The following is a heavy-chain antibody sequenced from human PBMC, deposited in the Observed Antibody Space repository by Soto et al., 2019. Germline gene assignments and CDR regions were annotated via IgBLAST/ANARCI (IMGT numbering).Heavy chain of an antibody. Sequence: QLQLQESGSGLVKPSQTLSLTCAVSGGSISSGGYSWSWIRQPPGKGLEWIGYIYHSGSTYYNPSLKGRVTISVDRSKNQFSLKLSSVTAADTAVYYCARGARFLEWSVRWFDPWGQGTLVTVSS. J-gene: IGHJ5*02. V-gene: IGHV4-30-2*01. CDR2: IYHSGST. D-gene: IGHD3-3*01. CDR3: ARGARFLEWSVRWFDP. CDR1: GGSISSGGYS.